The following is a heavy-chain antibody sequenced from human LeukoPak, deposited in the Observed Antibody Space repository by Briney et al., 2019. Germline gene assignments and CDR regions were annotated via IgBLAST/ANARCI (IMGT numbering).Heavy chain of an antibody. CDR2: ISAYNGNT. V-gene: IGHV1-18*04. CDR1: GYTFTGYY. J-gene: IGHJ2*01. CDR3: ARITMVRGVLFDWYFDL. Sequence: ASVKVSCKASGYTFTGYYMHWVRQAPGQGLEWMGWISAYNGNTNYAQKLQDRVTMTTETSTGTAYMELRSLISDDTAVYYCARITMVRGVLFDWYFDLWGRGTLVTVSS. D-gene: IGHD3-10*01.